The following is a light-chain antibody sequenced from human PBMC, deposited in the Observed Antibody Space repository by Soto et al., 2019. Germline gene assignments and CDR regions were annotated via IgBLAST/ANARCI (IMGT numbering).Light chain of an antibody. CDR1: QSVNSRY. Sequence: MVLTQSPGNLSLSPGERATLSCRASQSVNSRYLAWYQQKPGQAPRLVIYGAFTRATGIPDRFIGSGSGTDFRLTISRLEPEDFAVYYCQQSPGTFGQGTKVEIK. CDR2: GAF. CDR3: QQSPGT. V-gene: IGKV3-20*01. J-gene: IGKJ1*01.